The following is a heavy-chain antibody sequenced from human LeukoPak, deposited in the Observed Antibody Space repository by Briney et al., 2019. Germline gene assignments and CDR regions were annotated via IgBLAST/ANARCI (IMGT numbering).Heavy chain of an antibody. J-gene: IGHJ4*02. CDR1: GFTFKDYA. D-gene: IGHD6-13*01. V-gene: IGHV3-23*01. CDR3: AKDLSGIAAAGIPDY. Sequence: GGSLRLSCAASGFTFKDYAIHWVRQAPGKGLEWVSAISGSGGSTYYADSVKGRFTISRDNSKNTLCLQMNSLRAEDTAVYYCAKDLSGIAAAGIPDYWGQGTLVTVSS. CDR2: ISGSGGST.